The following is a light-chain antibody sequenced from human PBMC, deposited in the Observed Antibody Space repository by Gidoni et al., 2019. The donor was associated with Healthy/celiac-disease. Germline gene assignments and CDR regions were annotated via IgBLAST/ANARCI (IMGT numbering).Light chain of an antibody. CDR2: EVI. CDR3: SSYTSSSTPYV. V-gene: IGLV2-14*01. CDR1: SSDVVGYNY. J-gene: IGLJ1*01. Sequence: QSALTQPASVARPPGQPTTISCTGTSSDVVGYNYVSWYQQHPGKAATLMIYEVINRPSGVSNRFSGSKSGNTASLIISGLQAEDEADYYCSSYTSSSTPYVFGTGTKVTVL.